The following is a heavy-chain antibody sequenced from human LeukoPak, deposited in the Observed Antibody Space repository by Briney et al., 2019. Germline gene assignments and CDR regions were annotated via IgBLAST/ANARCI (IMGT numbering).Heavy chain of an antibody. D-gene: IGHD3-22*01. J-gene: IGHJ4*02. V-gene: IGHV3-23*01. CDR2: ISGSGGST. CDR1: GFTFSSYG. CDR3: AKEISGYKQPFDY. Sequence: AGGSLRLSCAASGFTFSSYGMSWVRQAPGKGLEWVSAISGSGGSTYYADSVKGRFTISRDNSKNTLYLQMNSLRAEDTAVYYCAKEISGYKQPFDYRGQGTLVTVSS.